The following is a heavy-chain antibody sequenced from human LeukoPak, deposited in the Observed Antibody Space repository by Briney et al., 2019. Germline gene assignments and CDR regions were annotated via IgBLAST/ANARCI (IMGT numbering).Heavy chain of an antibody. J-gene: IGHJ5*02. V-gene: IGHV3-30*04. Sequence: GGSLRLSCAVSGFTFSNYAMYWVRQAPGKGLEWVAFISYDGNDKHYADSVKGRFTISRDNSKNTVNLQMNSLRTDDTAVYYCGRSGGAAGSADNWFDPWGQGTLVTVSS. CDR3: GRSGGAAGSADNWFDP. CDR2: ISYDGNDK. D-gene: IGHD6-13*01. CDR1: GFTFSNYA.